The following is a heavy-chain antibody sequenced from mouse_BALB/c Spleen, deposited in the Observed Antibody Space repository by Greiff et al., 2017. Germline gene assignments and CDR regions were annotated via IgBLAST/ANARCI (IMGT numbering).Heavy chain of an antibody. CDR3: AREGGDYAMDY. V-gene: IGHV1-4*01. Sequence: VQLQQSGAELARPGASVKMSCKASGYTFTSYTMHWVKQRPGQGLEWIGYINPSSGYTNYNQKFKDKATLTADKSSSTAYMQLSSRTSEDSAVYYCAREGGDYAMDYWGQGTSVTVSS. CDR2: INPSSGYT. CDR1: GYTFTSYT. J-gene: IGHJ4*01.